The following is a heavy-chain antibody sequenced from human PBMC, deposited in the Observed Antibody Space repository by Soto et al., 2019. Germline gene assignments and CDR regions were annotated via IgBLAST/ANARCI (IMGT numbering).Heavy chain of an antibody. J-gene: IGHJ4*02. D-gene: IGHD3-3*01. CDR2: INYSGRT. CDR1: GGSISSSTSY. CDR3: AKTGFWSDYRVADY. V-gene: IGHV4-39*01. Sequence: SETLSLTCTVSGGSISSSTSYWGWIRQPPGKGLEWIGSINYSGRTYYNPSLKSRITISVDTSKNQFSLKLSSVTAADTAVYFCAKTGFWSDYRVADYWGQGTLVTVSS.